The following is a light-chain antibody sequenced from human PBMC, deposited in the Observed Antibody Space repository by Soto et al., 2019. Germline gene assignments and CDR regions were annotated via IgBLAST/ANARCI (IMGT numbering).Light chain of an antibody. CDR3: QQRSSWPRT. J-gene: IGKJ1*01. CDR2: EKS. CDR1: QSVGSY. V-gene: IGKV3-11*01. Sequence: EIVLTQSPATLSLSPGERATLSCRASQSVGSYLTWYKQKPGQAPRLLIYEKSKRATGNPARFSGRGSGTDFTLTFSSLEPEDFAVYYCQQRSSWPRTFGQGTKVDIK.